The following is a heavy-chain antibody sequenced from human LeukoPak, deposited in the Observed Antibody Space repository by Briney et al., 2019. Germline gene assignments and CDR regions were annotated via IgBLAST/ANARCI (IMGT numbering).Heavy chain of an antibody. V-gene: IGHV1-69*06. D-gene: IGHD1-26*01. CDR3: ARDRGGSYGDLDY. Sequence: SVKVSCKASGYTFTSYYMHWVRQAPGQGLEWMGGIIPIFGTANYAQKFQGRVTITADKSTSTAYMELSSLRSEDTAVYYCARDRGGSYGDLDYWGQGTLVTVSS. CDR1: GYTFTSYY. J-gene: IGHJ4*02. CDR2: IIPIFGTA.